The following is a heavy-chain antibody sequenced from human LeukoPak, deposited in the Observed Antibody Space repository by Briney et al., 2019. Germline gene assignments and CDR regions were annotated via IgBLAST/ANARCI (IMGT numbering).Heavy chain of an antibody. V-gene: IGHV4-59*01. D-gene: IGHD6-19*01. CDR2: IYYSGTT. CDR3: ARETSLAGFASGLGFNY. J-gene: IGHJ4*02. Sequence: SETLSLTCTVSGGSISSYSWSWIRQPPGKGLEWIGYIYYSGTTNYNPSLKSRVTISIDTSKNQFSLKLTSVTAADTATYYCARETSLAGFASGLGFNYWGQGILVTVSS. CDR1: GGSISSYS.